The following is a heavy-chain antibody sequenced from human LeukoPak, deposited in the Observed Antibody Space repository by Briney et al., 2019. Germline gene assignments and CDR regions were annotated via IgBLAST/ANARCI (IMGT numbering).Heavy chain of an antibody. Sequence: GGSLRLSCAASGFTFSTYAMTWVRQAPGKGLEWVSVISGSGGSTYYADPVKGRFTISRDNSKTTLYLQMNSLRAKDTAVYYCAKMDPIVGASNFDYWGQGTLVTVSS. CDR1: GFTFSTYA. CDR3: AKMDPIVGASNFDY. V-gene: IGHV3-23*01. CDR2: ISGSGGST. D-gene: IGHD1-26*01. J-gene: IGHJ4*02.